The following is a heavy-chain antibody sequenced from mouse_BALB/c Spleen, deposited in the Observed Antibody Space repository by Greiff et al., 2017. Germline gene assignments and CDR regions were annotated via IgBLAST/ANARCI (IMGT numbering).Heavy chain of an antibody. D-gene: IGHD6-1*01. J-gene: IGHJ4*01. CDR3: AREGSSRYYAMDY. CDR2: ISYDGSN. V-gene: IGHV3-6*02. CDR1: GYSITSGYY. Sequence: DVKLQESGPGLVKPSQSLSLTCSVTGYSITSGYYWNWIRQFPGNKLEWMGYISYDGSNNYNPSLKNRISITRDTSKNQFFLKLNSVTTEDTATYYCAREGSSRYYAMDYWGQGTSVTVSS.